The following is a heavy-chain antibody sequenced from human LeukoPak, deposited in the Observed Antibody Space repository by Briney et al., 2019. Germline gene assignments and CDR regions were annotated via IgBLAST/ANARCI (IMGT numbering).Heavy chain of an antibody. V-gene: IGHV3-7*04. Sequence: GGSLRLSCAASGFTISNYWMSWVRQAPGKGLEWVANIKQDGSEKKYVDSVEGRFSISRDNAKNSLYLQIYPLRVEDTAGYYCARWYGGSGSWVLDVWGQGTTVTVSS. CDR1: GFTISNYW. CDR3: ARWYGGSGSWVLDV. CDR2: IKQDGSEK. J-gene: IGHJ6*02. D-gene: IGHD3-10*01.